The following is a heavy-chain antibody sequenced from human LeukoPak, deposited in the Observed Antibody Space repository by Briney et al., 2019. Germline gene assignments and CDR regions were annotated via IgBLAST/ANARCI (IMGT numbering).Heavy chain of an antibody. D-gene: IGHD4/OR15-4a*01. J-gene: IGHJ4*02. CDR1: GFTFGAYT. CDR2: ISSSSSTI. CDR3: AREQEVLFDY. Sequence: GGSLRLSCVASGFTFGAYTMNWVRQAPGKGLEWVSYISSSSSTIYYADSVKGRFTISRDNAKNSLYLQMNSLRAEDTAVYYCAREQEVLFDYWGQGTLVTVSS. V-gene: IGHV3-48*04.